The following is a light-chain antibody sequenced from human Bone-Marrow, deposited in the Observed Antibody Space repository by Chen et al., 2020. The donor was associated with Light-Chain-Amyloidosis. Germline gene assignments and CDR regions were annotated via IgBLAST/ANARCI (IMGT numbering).Light chain of an antibody. CDR2: VAS. V-gene: IGKV1-39*01. J-gene: IGKJ2*01. CDR3: QQSHSTPHT. Sequence: DIQMTQSPSSLSASVGDRVTITCRASQSISSYLNWYQQKPGKAPELLIYVASNLQSGVPSRFSGSESGTDFTLTSSNLQPDDFATYFCQQSHSTPHTFVQGTKLEI. CDR1: QSISSY.